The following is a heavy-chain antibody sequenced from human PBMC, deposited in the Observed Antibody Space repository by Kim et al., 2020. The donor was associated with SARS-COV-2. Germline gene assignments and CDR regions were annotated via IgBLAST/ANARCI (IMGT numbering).Heavy chain of an antibody. Sequence: GGSLRLSCAASGFTFSSYAMHWVRQAPGKGLEWVAVISYDGSNKYYADSVKGRFTISRDNSKNTLYLQMNSLRAEDTAVYYCARDSHRYSSGWYPTDYWGQGTLVTVSS. CDR2: ISYDGSNK. D-gene: IGHD6-19*01. V-gene: IGHV3-30-3*01. CDR3: ARDSHRYSSGWYPTDY. J-gene: IGHJ4*02. CDR1: GFTFSSYA.